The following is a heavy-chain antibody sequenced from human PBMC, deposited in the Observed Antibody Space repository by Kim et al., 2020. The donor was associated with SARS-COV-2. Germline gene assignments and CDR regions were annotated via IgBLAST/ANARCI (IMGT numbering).Heavy chain of an antibody. CDR3: ARGGDPLYYYDSSGYPFSFDY. D-gene: IGHD3-22*01. CDR1: GGSFSGYY. Sequence: SETLSLTCAVYGGSFSGYYWSWIRQPPGKGLEWIGEINHSGSTNYNPSLKSRVTISVDTSKNQFSLKLSSVTAADTAVYYCARGGDPLYYYDSSGYPFSFDYWGQGTLVTVSS. V-gene: IGHV4-34*01. CDR2: INHSGST. J-gene: IGHJ4*02.